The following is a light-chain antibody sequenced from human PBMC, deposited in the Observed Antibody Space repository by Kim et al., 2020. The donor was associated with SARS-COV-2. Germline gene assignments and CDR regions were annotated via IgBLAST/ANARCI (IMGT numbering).Light chain of an antibody. J-gene: IGLJ3*02. CDR2: HTS. V-gene: IGLV7-46*01. CDR3: LLSYSGARV. Sequence: PGGTVTLTCGSSTGAVTSGRYPYWFQQNPGQAPRTLIYHTSNKQSWTPARFSGSLVGGKAALTLSGAQPEDEAEYYCLLSYSGARVFGGGTKLTVL. CDR1: TGAVTSGRY.